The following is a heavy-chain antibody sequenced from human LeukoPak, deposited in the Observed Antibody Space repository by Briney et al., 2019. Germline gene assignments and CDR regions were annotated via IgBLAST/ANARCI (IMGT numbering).Heavy chain of an antibody. V-gene: IGHV4-30-4*08. Sequence: SQTQSLTCTVSGGSISSGDYYWSWIRQPPGKGLEWIGYIYYSGSTYYNPSLKSRVTISVDTSKNQFSLKLSSVTAADTAVYYCARAVGDFWSGYSAFDIWGQGTMVTVSS. J-gene: IGHJ3*02. D-gene: IGHD3-3*01. CDR3: ARAVGDFWSGYSAFDI. CDR2: IYYSGST. CDR1: GGSISSGDYY.